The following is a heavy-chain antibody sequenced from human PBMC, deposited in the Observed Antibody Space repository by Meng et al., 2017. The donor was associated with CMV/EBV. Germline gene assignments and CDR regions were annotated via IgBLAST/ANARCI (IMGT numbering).Heavy chain of an antibody. Sequence: QVHVVESGGGVVQPGRSLRLSCAASGFTFSSYAMHWVRQAPGKGLEWVAVISYDGSNKYYADSVKGRFTISRDNSKNTLYLQMNSLRAEDTAVYYCARAEVGVVLAPGDYWGQGTLVTVSS. J-gene: IGHJ4*02. CDR3: ARAEVGVVLAPGDY. CDR2: ISYDGSNK. D-gene: IGHD3-3*01. V-gene: IGHV3-30-3*01. CDR1: GFTFSSYA.